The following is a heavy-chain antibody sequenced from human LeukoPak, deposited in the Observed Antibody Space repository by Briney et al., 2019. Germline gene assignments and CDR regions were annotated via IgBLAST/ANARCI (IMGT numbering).Heavy chain of an antibody. D-gene: IGHD1-7*01. V-gene: IGHV3-23*01. CDR1: GFTFSSYA. J-gene: IGHJ6*02. Sequence: GGSLRLSCAASGFTFSSYAMSWVRQAPGKGLEWVSAISGSGGSTYYADSVKGRFTISGDNSKNTLYLQMNSLRAEDTAVYYCAKETTKGYYYYGMDVWGQGTTVTVSS. CDR2: ISGSGGST. CDR3: AKETTKGYYYYGMDV.